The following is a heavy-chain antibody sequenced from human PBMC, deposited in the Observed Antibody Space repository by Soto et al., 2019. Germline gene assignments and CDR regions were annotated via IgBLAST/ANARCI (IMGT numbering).Heavy chain of an antibody. J-gene: IGHJ4*02. Sequence: ASVKVSCKASGYTFTSYDIYWVRQATGQGLEWMGWMNPNTGNSGYAQKFQGRVTMTSDTSISTAHMELSSLRSEDTAVYYCARRAETNGWNGFGADKYYFDFWGQGTVGTSPQ. D-gene: IGHD1-1*01. CDR3: ARRAETNGWNGFGADKYYFDF. CDR1: GYTFTSYD. CDR2: MNPNTGNS. V-gene: IGHV1-8*01.